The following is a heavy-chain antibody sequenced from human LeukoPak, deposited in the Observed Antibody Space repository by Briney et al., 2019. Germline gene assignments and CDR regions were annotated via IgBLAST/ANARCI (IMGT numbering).Heavy chain of an antibody. CDR1: GGSISSHY. CDR2: IYYSGST. CDR3: ARGDYDFWSGYARRSNDAFDI. D-gene: IGHD3-3*01. V-gene: IGHV4-59*11. Sequence: SETLSLTCTVSGGSISSHYWSWIRQPPGKGPEWIGYIYYSGSTNYNPSLKSRVTISVDTSKNQFSLKLSSVTAADTAVYYCARGDYDFWSGYARRSNDAFDIWGQGTMVTVSS. J-gene: IGHJ3*02.